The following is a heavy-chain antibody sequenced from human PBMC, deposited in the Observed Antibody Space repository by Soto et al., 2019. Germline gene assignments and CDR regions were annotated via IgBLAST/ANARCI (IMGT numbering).Heavy chain of an antibody. V-gene: IGHV3-53*01. J-gene: IGHJ3*02. CDR3: AREGWEGYYYDSSGYDAFDI. D-gene: IGHD3-22*01. CDR1: GFTFSSYA. CDR2: IYSGGST. Sequence: PVGSLRLSCAAAGFTFSSYAMSWVRQAPGKGLEWVSVIYSGGSTYYADSVKGRFTISRDNSKNTLYLQMNSLRAEDTAVYYCAREGWEGYYYDSSGYDAFDIWGQGTMVTVSS.